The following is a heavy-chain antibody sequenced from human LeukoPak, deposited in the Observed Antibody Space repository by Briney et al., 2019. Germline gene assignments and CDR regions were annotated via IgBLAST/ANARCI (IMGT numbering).Heavy chain of an antibody. V-gene: IGHV3-23*01. J-gene: IGHJ4*02. CDR1: GFTFSSYT. CDR2: ISGSGGST. D-gene: IGHD3-9*01. Sequence: GGSLRLSCAASGFTFSSYTMHWVRQAPGKGLEWVSAISGSGGSTYYADSVKGRFTISRDNSKNTLYLQMNSLGTEDTAFYYCAKSRDDGTGYYYDYWGQGVLVTVAS. CDR3: AKSRDDGTGYYYDY.